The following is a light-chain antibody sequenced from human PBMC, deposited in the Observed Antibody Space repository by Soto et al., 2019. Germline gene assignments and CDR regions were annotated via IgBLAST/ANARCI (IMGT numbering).Light chain of an antibody. Sequence: DIQMTQSPSTLSASVGDRVTITCRASQSIGSWLAWYQQKPGQAPKVLIYKASSLESGVPSRFSGSGSGTELTLTISSLQPDDFATYYCQQYNIYGTFGQGTKV. CDR1: QSIGSW. J-gene: IGKJ1*01. V-gene: IGKV1-5*03. CDR2: KAS. CDR3: QQYNIYGT.